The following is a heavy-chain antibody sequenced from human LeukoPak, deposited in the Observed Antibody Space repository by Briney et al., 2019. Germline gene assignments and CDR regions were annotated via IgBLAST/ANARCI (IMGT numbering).Heavy chain of an antibody. Sequence: SETLSLTCAVYGGSFSGYYWSWIRQPPGKGLEWIGYIYYSGSTNYNPSLKSRVTISVDTSKNQFSLKLSSVTAADTAVYYCARDRSHGMDVWGQGTTVTVSS. CDR3: ARDRSHGMDV. J-gene: IGHJ6*02. CDR1: GGSFSGYY. V-gene: IGHV4-59*01. CDR2: IYYSGST.